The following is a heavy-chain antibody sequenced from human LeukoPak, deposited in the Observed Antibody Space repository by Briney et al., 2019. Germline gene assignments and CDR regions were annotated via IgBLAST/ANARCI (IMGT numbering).Heavy chain of an antibody. CDR3: ARSIFAYSSPDY. V-gene: IGHV5-51*01. J-gene: IGHJ4*02. CDR2: IYPGDSDT. D-gene: IGHD6-13*01. Sequence: GESLKISCQASGYSFTTYWIAWVRQLPGKGLEWMGIIYPGDSDTRYSPSFQGQVTISADKSISTAYLQWSSLKASDTAMYYCARSIFAYSSPDYWGQGTLVTVSS. CDR1: GYSFTTYW.